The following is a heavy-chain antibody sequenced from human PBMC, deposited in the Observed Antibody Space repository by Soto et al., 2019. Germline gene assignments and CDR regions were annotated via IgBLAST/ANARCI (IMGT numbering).Heavy chain of an antibody. CDR1: GFTVSSNY. V-gene: IGHV3-53*04. D-gene: IGHD6-19*01. CDR3: AMPTFKQWLVPLGY. J-gene: IGHJ4*02. CDR2: IYSGGST. Sequence: GGSLRLSCAASGFTVSSNYMSWVRQAPGKGLEWVSVIYSGGSTYYADSVKGRFTISRHNSKNTLYLQMNSLRAEDTAVYYCAMPTFKQWLVPLGYWGQGTLVTVSS.